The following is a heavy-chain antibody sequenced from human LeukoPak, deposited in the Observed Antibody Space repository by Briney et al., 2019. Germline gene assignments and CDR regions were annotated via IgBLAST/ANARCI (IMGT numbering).Heavy chain of an antibody. J-gene: IGHJ4*02. Sequence: GGSLRLSCAASGFIFSHYWMIWVRQAPGKGLEWVANIKQDGSEKYYVDSVKGRFTISRDNAKNSLYLQMNSLRAEDTAVYYCARDILSYGRYFDYWGQGTLVTVSS. V-gene: IGHV3-7*05. CDR3: ARDILSYGRYFDY. CDR2: IKQDGSEK. CDR1: GFIFSHYW. D-gene: IGHD4-17*01.